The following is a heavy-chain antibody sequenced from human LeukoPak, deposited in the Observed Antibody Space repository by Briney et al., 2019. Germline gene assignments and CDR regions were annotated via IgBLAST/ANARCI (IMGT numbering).Heavy chain of an antibody. CDR2: INGDGSNT. D-gene: IGHD2-15*01. CDR1: GFTFSSHW. J-gene: IGHJ3*01. Sequence: GGSLRLSCAASGFTFSSHWMHWVRQAPGKGLVWVSRINGDGSNTTYADSVKGRFTIPRDNAKNTLYLQMNSLRAEDTAVYHCARSKSWYSTDAFWGQGTMVTVSS. V-gene: IGHV3-74*03. CDR3: ARSKSWYSTDAF.